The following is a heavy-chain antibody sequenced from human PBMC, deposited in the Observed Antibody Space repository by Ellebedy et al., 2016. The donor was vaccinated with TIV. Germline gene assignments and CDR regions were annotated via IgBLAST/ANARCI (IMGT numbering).Heavy chain of an antibody. Sequence: ASVKVSCKASGYTFTSYDINWVRQATGQGLEWMGWMNPNSGNTGYARKFQGRVTITRNTSISTAYMELSSLRSDDTAVYYCARDLVATTVVTRLGRAHNDYWGQGTLVTVSS. V-gene: IGHV1-8*03. D-gene: IGHD4-23*01. CDR1: GYTFTSYD. J-gene: IGHJ4*02. CDR2: MNPNSGNT. CDR3: ARDLVATTVVTRLGRAHNDY.